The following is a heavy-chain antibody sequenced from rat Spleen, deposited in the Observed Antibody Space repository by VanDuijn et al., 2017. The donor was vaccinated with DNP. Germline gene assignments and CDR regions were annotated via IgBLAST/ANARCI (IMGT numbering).Heavy chain of an antibody. CDR1: VSTFSDYN. J-gene: IGHJ2*01. CDR2: IIYDGSRT. D-gene: IGHD1-7*01. CDR3: ARRRYGYGLFDY. V-gene: IGHV5-7*01. Sequence: EVQLVESGGGLVQPGRSLKLSCAASVSTFSDYNMAWVRQGPKKGLEWVATIIYDGSRTYYRDSVKGRFTISRDNAKSTLYLQMNSLRSEDTATYYCARRRYGYGLFDYWGQGVMVTVSS.